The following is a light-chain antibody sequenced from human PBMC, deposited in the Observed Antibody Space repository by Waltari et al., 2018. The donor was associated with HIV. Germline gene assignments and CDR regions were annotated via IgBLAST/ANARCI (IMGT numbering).Light chain of an antibody. CDR1: RSNIGRSY. V-gene: IGLV1-47*01. CDR3: AAWDDSLSGYV. Sequence: QSVLIQRPSASGTHGQKFTISCSGRRSNIGRSYVNWYQQVPGTAPKLLIYSSNHRPSGVPDRLSGSKSGTSASLAISGLRSEDEADYYCAAWDDSLSGYVFGTGTKVTVL. J-gene: IGLJ1*01. CDR2: SSN.